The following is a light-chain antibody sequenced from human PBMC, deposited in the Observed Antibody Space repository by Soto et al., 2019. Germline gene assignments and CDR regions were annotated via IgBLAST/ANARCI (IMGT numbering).Light chain of an antibody. V-gene: IGKV3-15*01. CDR2: GAS. J-gene: IGKJ5*01. CDR3: RQYDNWPPIT. Sequence: EIGISQSPATLSVSPGDGATLSCRASQGISTNLAWYQQKPGQSPRLLIYGASTRAAGIPARFRGSRSGTEFTLTISSLLSEDFAVYYCRQYDNWPPITFGQGTRLEI. CDR1: QGISTN.